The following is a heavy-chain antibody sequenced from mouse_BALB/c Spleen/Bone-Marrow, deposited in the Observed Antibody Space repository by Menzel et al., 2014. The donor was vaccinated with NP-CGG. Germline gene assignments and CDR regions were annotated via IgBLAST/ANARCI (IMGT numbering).Heavy chain of an antibody. D-gene: IGHD1-2*01. CDR2: IDPANGNT. J-gene: IGHJ2*01. CDR3: ARYYYGYYFDY. CDR1: GFNIKDTY. V-gene: IGHV14-3*02. Sequence: VQLQQSGAELVKPGPSVKLSCTASGFNIKDTYMHWVKQRPEQGLEWIGRIDPANGNTKYDPKFQGKATITADTSSNTAYLQLSSLTSEDTAVYYCARYYYGYYFDYWGQGTTLTVSS.